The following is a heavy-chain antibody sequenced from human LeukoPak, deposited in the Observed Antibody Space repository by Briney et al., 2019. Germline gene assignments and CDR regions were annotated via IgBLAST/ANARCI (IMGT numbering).Heavy chain of an antibody. D-gene: IGHD6-19*01. Sequence: GGTLRLSCAASGFTFSSYGMSWVRQAPGKGLEWVSAISGSGSSTYYADSVQGRFTISRDNSKNTLYLQMNSLRAEDTAVYYCAKDLYSSGWYRRSVAFDIWGQGTMVTVSS. V-gene: IGHV3-23*01. CDR3: AKDLYSSGWYRRSVAFDI. J-gene: IGHJ3*02. CDR1: GFTFSSYG. CDR2: ISGSGSST.